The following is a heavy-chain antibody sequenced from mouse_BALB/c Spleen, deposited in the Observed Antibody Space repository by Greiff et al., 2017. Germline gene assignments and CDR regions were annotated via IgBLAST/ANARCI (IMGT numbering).Heavy chain of an antibody. V-gene: IGHV3-8*02. J-gene: IGHJ4*01. CDR3: ARYSPDSSGYDYYAMDY. CDR2: ISYSGST. Sequence: EVKVVESGPSLVKPSQTLSLTCSVTGDSITSGYWNWIRKFPGNKLEYMGYISYSGSTYYNPSLKSRISITRDTSKNQYYLQLNSVTTEDTATYYCARYSPDSSGYDYYAMDYWGQGTSVTVSS. CDR1: GDSITSGY. D-gene: IGHD3-2*01.